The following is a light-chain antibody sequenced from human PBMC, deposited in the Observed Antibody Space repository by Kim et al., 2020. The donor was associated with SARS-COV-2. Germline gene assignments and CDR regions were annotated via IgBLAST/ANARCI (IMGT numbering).Light chain of an antibody. CDR3: QRYNSVPWT. Sequence: GDRVTITCRASQGISSYLAWYQQKAGKVPKLLIYAASALQSGVPSRFRGSGSGTDFTLTISSLQPEDVATYYCQRYNSVPWTFGQGTKV. J-gene: IGKJ1*01. CDR1: QGISSY. CDR2: AAS. V-gene: IGKV1-27*01.